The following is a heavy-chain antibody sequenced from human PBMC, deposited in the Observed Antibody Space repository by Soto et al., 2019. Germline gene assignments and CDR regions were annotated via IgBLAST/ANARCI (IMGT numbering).Heavy chain of an antibody. J-gene: IGHJ4*02. V-gene: IGHV3-13*05. Sequence: GGSLRLSCAASGFTFSSYDMHWVRQATGKGLEWVSAIGTAGDPYYPGSVKGRFNISRENAKNSLYLQMTSLRAGDTAVYYCARGSSSSWYDYWGQGTLVTVSS. CDR3: ARGSSSSWYDY. D-gene: IGHD6-13*01. CDR1: GFTFSSYD. CDR2: IGTAGDP.